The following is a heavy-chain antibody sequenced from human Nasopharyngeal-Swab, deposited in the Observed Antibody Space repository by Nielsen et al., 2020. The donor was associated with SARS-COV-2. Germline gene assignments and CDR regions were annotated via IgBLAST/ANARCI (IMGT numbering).Heavy chain of an antibody. CDR2: INAPGGT. J-gene: IGHJ4*02. V-gene: IGHV3-23*01. CDR3: AKDYPEFVGSSTIFDY. Sequence: GESLKISCAASGFSLRGYAMSWVRQAPGMGLEWVSGINAPGGTYYADSVKGRFHISKDNFQNTLYLQMDSLRVEDTATYYCAKDYPEFVGSSTIFDYWGQGILVTVSS. D-gene: IGHD3-10*01. CDR1: GFSLRGYA.